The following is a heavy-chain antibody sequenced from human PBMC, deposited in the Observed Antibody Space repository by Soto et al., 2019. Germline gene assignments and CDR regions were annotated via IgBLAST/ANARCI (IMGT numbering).Heavy chain of an antibody. V-gene: IGHV3-33*01. CDR2: IWNDGSNE. D-gene: IGHD3-22*01. J-gene: IGHJ5*02. Sequence: QVQLVESGGGVVQPGGSLRLSCEASGFNFSSYGIHWVRQAPGKGLAWVAIIWNDGSNEYYADSVKGRFTISRDNSKTTVYLQVSKLSAEDTAVDFCARDQSDSGGLSCSWGKGTLVTVSS. CDR3: ARDQSDSGGLSCS. CDR1: GFNFSSYG.